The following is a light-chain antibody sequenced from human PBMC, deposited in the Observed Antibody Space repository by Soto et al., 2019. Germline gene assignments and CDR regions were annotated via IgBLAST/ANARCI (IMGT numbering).Light chain of an antibody. CDR3: QQRSNWPPIT. J-gene: IGKJ5*01. V-gene: IGKV3-11*01. Sequence: EIVLTQSPATLSLSPGERATLSCRASQSVSSYLAWYQQKPGQAPRLLIYDASNRATGIPARFSGSGSGTDFTLTNSSLEPEDFAVYYCQQRSNWPPITCGQGTR. CDR1: QSVSSY. CDR2: DAS.